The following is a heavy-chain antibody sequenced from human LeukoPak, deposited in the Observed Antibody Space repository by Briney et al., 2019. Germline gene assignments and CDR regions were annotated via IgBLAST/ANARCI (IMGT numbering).Heavy chain of an antibody. Sequence: SESLSLTCAVYGESFSGYFWNWIRQPPGKGLEWIASGDYSGGTYYNPSLESRVAISADMSKNQISLKLSSVTAADTALYYCARERGEEYSSGWYKTNFFDTWGQGTRVTVSS. J-gene: IGHJ4*02. CDR2: GDYSGGT. V-gene: IGHV4-34*01. CDR1: GESFSGYF. CDR3: ARERGEEYSSGWYKTNFFDT. D-gene: IGHD6-19*01.